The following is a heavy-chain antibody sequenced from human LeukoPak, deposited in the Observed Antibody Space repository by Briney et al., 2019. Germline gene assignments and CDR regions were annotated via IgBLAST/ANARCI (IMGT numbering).Heavy chain of an antibody. CDR2: IKHDGSEA. Sequence: LGGSLRLSCAASEFTFNRYWMSWVRQAPGKGLEWVANIKHDGSEAHYVDSVKGRFTISRDNAKNSLSLQMNSLNVDDTGVYFRTRDALFGSGRTHLDFWSQGTLVSVSS. CDR1: EFTFNRYW. J-gene: IGHJ4*02. D-gene: IGHD3-10*01. CDR3: TRDALFGSGRTHLDF. V-gene: IGHV3-7*04.